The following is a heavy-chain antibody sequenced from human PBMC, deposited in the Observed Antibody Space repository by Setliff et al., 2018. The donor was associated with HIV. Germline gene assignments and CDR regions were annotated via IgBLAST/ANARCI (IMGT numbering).Heavy chain of an antibody. Sequence: ASVKVSCKASGYTFTSDYIHWVRQAPGQGLEWMGWINPNSGGTNYAQKFQGRVTMTRDTSISTAYMELSRLRSDDTAVYYCARGMDYYDTSGYYQYYFDYWGQGTLVTVSS. V-gene: IGHV1-2*02. D-gene: IGHD3-22*01. J-gene: IGHJ4*02. CDR2: INPNSGGT. CDR1: GYTFTSDY. CDR3: ARGMDYYDTSGYYQYYFDY.